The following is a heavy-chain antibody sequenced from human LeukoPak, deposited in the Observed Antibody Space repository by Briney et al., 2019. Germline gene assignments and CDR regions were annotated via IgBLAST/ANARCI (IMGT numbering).Heavy chain of an antibody. V-gene: IGHV4-4*02. CDR2: VHLSGAT. CDR3: TRESGAFSPFGF. D-gene: IGHD1-26*01. CDR1: GGSIMTTNW. Sequence: MPSGTLSLTCAVSGGSIMTTNWWSWVRQPPGKGLEWIGEVHLSGATNYNPSLESRVSMSIDTSKNQMSLKLTSVTAADTAIYFCTRESGAFSPFGFWGQGTLVTVSS. J-gene: IGHJ4*02.